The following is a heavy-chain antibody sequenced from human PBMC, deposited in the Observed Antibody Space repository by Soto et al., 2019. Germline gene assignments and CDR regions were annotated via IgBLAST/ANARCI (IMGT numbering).Heavy chain of an antibody. CDR1: GYTFTSYG. CDR2: IIPIFGTA. V-gene: IGHV1-69*13. Sequence: GASVKVSCKASGYTFTSYGISWVRQAPGQGLEWMGGIIPIFGTANYAQKFQGRVTITADESTSTAYMELSSLRSEDTAVYYCAASVAGTLAWWFDPWGQGTLVTSPQ. J-gene: IGHJ5*02. D-gene: IGHD6-19*01. CDR3: AASVAGTLAWWFDP.